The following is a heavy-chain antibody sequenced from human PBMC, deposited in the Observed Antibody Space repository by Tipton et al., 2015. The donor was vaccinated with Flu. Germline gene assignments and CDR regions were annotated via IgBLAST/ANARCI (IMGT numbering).Heavy chain of an antibody. J-gene: IGHJ4*02. D-gene: IGHD1-1*01. V-gene: IGHV3-72*01. CDR3: VRDKTGDH. Sequence: SGFTFRTNGMHWVRQAPGKGLEWVGRGRDKTKGYSTDYAASLKGRITISRDDSKNSVFLQMNSLQTGDSAVYYCVRDKTGDHWGQGALVTVSS. CDR2: GRDKTKGYST. CDR1: GFTFRTNG.